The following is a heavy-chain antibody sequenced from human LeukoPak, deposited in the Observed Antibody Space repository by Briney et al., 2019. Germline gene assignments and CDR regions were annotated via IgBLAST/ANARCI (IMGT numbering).Heavy chain of an antibody. CDR3: ARSDSYGDYKDAFDI. V-gene: IGHV4-30-2*01. D-gene: IGHD4-17*01. CDR1: GGSISSGGYS. CDR2: IYHSGST. J-gene: IGHJ3*02. Sequence: SQTPSLTCAVSGGSISSGGYSWSWIRQPPGKGLEWIGYIYHSGSTYYNPSLKSRVTISVDRSKNQFSLKLSSVTAADTAVYYCARSDSYGDYKDAFDIWGQGTMVTVSS.